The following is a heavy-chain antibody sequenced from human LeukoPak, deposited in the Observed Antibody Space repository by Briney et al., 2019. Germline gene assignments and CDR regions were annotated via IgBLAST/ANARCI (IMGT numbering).Heavy chain of an antibody. CDR1: GASISGSNYY. J-gene: IGHJ6*02. D-gene: IGHD3-10*01. CDR2: IYYSGST. Sequence: PSQTLSLTCTVSGASISGSNYYWRWIRQPPGKGLEWIGYIYYSGSTYYNPSLKSRVTISVDTSKNQFSLKLSSVTAADTAVYYCARDRAQSHYGMDVWGQGTTVTVSS. V-gene: IGHV4-30-4*01. CDR3: ARDRAQSHYGMDV.